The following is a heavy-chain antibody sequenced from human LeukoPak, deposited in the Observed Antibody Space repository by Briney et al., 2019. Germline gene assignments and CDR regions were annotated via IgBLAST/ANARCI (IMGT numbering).Heavy chain of an antibody. CDR1: GGSISTYY. Sequence: SETLALTCTVFGGSISTYYWTWIRQPPGKGLEWIGYNHYTGSTNHNPSLKSRVTMSVDTSKNQFSLKLSSVTAADTAVYYCARGRSGGDWFDSWGQGTLVTVSS. CDR3: ARGRSGGDWFDS. D-gene: IGHD3-10*01. V-gene: IGHV4-59*01. CDR2: NHYTGST. J-gene: IGHJ5*01.